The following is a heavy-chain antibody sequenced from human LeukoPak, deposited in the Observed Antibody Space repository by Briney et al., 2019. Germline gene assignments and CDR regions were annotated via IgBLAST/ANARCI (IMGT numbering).Heavy chain of an antibody. Sequence: PGGSLRLSCAASGFTFSSYWMSWVRQAPGKGLEWVANIKQDGSEKFYVDSVKGRFTISRDNAKNSLYLQMNSLRAEDTAVYYCAKAPFANMITFGGVIVRFDYWGQGTLVTVSS. CDR3: AKAPFANMITFGGVIVRFDY. D-gene: IGHD3-16*02. J-gene: IGHJ4*02. CDR2: IKQDGSEK. CDR1: GFTFSSYW. V-gene: IGHV3-7*01.